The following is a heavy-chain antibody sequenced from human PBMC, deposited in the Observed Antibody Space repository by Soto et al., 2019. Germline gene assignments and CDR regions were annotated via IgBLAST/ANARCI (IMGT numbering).Heavy chain of an antibody. Sequence: GGSLRLSCAASGFTFSSYGMHWVRQAPGKGLEWVAVISYDGSNKYYADSVKGRFTISRDNSKNTLYLQVNSLRAEDTAVYYCAKPYDYGGNSQPTDPLRGSGMDVWGQGTTVTVSS. CDR1: GFTFSSYG. D-gene: IGHD4-17*01. V-gene: IGHV3-30*18. CDR3: AKPYDYGGNSQPTDPLRGSGMDV. CDR2: ISYDGSNK. J-gene: IGHJ6*02.